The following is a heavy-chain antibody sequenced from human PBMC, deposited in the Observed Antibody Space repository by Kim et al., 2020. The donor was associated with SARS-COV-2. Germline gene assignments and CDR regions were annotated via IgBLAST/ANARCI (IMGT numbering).Heavy chain of an antibody. Sequence: ASVKVSCKASGYTFTGYYMHWVRQAPGQGLEWMGWINPNSGGTNYAQKFQGRVTMTRDTSISTAYMELSRLRSDDTAVYYCARDQDSDIVVYDAFDIWGQGTMVTVSS. J-gene: IGHJ3*02. CDR3: ARDQDSDIVVYDAFDI. D-gene: IGHD5-12*01. CDR2: INPNSGGT. CDR1: GYTFTGYY. V-gene: IGHV1-2*02.